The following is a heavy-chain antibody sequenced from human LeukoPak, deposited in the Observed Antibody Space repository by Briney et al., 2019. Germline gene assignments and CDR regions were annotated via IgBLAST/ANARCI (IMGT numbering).Heavy chain of an antibody. D-gene: IGHD5-18*01. CDR3: ARHDSYIPW. V-gene: IGHV3-23*01. CDR2: ISDSGGSS. J-gene: IGHJ4*02. Sequence: PGGPLRLSCAASGFRFTDYAMSWVRQAPGKGLQWVSGISDSGGSSYYTDSVKGRFTISRDNSKNTVFLEMNNLRVEDTAVYFCARHDSYIPWWGQGSLVTVSS. CDR1: GFRFTDYA.